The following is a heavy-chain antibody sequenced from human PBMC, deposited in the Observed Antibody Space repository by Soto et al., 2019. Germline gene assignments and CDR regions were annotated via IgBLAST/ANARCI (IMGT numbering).Heavy chain of an antibody. CDR2: IYYSGST. CDR3: AGIQSKRLSGLDP. D-gene: IGHD5-18*01. Sequence: QVQLQESGPGLVKPSQTLSLTCTVSGGSISSGDYYWSWIRQPPGKGLEWIGYIYYSGSTYYNPSLTSRVTISVDTPKNQFSLKLSSVTAADTAVYYCAGIQSKRLSGLDPWGQGTLVTVSS. CDR1: GGSISSGDYY. J-gene: IGHJ5*02. V-gene: IGHV4-30-4*01.